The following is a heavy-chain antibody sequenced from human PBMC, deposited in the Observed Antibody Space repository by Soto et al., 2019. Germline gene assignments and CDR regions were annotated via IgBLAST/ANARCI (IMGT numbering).Heavy chain of an antibody. J-gene: IGHJ6*03. CDR3: AREYCSGGSCYYPYYYYMDV. CDR2: IKQDGSEK. CDR1: GFTFSSYW. Sequence: GGSLRLSCAASGFTFSSYWMSWVRQAPGKGLEWVANIKQDGSEKYYVDSVKGRFTISRDNAKNSLYLQMNSLRAEDTAVYYCAREYCSGGSCYYPYYYYMDVSGKGTTVTVSS. V-gene: IGHV3-7*01. D-gene: IGHD2-15*01.